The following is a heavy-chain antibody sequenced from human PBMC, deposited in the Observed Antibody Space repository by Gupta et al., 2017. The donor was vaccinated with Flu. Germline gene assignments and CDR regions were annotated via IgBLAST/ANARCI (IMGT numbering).Heavy chain of an antibody. CDR3: AKTNEECSGGDCYRPFDY. V-gene: IGHV3-7*01. CDR2: INPDGREQ. Sequence: EVQVVESGGDLVQPGGSLRLSCVASGFTFGDYWMSWVRQAPGKGLEWVASINPDGREQYFVDSVKGRFTISRDNAKNSLGLQMNSLRGEDTAVYYCAKTNEECSGGDCYRPFDYWGQGTLVTVSS. D-gene: IGHD2-21*02. J-gene: IGHJ4*02. CDR1: GFTFGDYW.